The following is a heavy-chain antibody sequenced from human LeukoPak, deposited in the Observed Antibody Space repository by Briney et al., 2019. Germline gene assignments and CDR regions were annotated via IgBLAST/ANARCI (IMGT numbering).Heavy chain of an antibody. Sequence: VRSLRLSCAASGFTVSSNHRSWIRQDPAKGLEWASIIYSSGTTYYAESVKGRFTISRDNSKNMLYLQMNSLRAEDTAVYYCGSSGTDTRFDYWGQGTLVTVSS. CDR3: GSSGTDTRFDY. D-gene: IGHD3-10*01. CDR2: IYSSGTT. V-gene: IGHV3-53*01. J-gene: IGHJ4*02. CDR1: GFTVSSNH.